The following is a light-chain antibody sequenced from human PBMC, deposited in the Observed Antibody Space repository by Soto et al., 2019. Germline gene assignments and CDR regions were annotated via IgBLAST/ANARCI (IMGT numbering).Light chain of an antibody. CDR3: HQRSKWPLT. V-gene: IGKV3-11*01. CDR1: HTVSNY. J-gene: IGKJ3*01. CDR2: EAS. Sequence: EIVLTQSPATLSLSPGERATLSCRASHTVSNYLTWYQQKPGQAPRLLIYEASNRATGIPARFSGSGSGTYFTLTISSLEPEDFAVYYCHQRSKWPLTFGPGTKVDI.